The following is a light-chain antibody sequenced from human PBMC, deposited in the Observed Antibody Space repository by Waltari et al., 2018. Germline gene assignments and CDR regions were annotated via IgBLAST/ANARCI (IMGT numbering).Light chain of an antibody. V-gene: IGLV2-11*01. J-gene: IGLJ1*01. Sequence: SALTQSRSVSGSPGQSVPISCTGPSSDVGSYNYVSWYQQHPGKDPKLMIYDVTKRPSGVPDRFSGSKSGNTASLTISGLQAEDEADYYCCSYAGSYSYVFGSGTEVTVL. CDR3: CSYAGSYSYV. CDR2: DVT. CDR1: SSDVGSYNY.